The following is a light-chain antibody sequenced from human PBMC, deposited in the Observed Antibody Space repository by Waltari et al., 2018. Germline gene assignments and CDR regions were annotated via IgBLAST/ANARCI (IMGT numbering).Light chain of an antibody. CDR3: TSYTSSSSSAYVV. J-gene: IGLJ2*01. CDR1: SSDVGGYKY. Sequence: QSALTQPASVSGSPGQSITISCTGTSSDVGGYKYVSWYQHHPGKAPKLMLYDVRKRPSGVANGFSGSKSGNTASLAISGLQSEDEADYYCTSYTSSSSSAYVVFGGGTKLTVL. CDR2: DVR. V-gene: IGLV2-14*03.